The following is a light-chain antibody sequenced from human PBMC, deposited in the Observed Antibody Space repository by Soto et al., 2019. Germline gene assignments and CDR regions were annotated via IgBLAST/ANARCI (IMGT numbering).Light chain of an antibody. V-gene: IGLV2-11*01. CDR1: SSDVGGYNY. Sequence: QSVLTQPRSVSGSPGQSVTISCTGTSSDVGGYNYVSWYQQHPGKAPKLMIYDVSKRPSGVPDRFSGSKSGNTASLTISGLQAEDEADYYCCSYAGSYTFDYVVGTGTKV. CDR2: DVS. CDR3: CSYAGSYTFDYV. J-gene: IGLJ1*01.